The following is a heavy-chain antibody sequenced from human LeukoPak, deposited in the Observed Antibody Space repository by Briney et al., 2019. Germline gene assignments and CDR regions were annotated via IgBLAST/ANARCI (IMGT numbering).Heavy chain of an antibody. CDR3: ARDGGLYGMDV. CDR1: GFTFDDYG. V-gene: IGHV3-20*04. Sequence: GGSVRLSCAASGFTFDDYGMSWVRQAPGKGLEWVSGINWSGGRTGYADSVKGRLTISRDNPKNSLYLQMNSVRAEDTALYYCARDGGLYGMDVWGQGTTVSVSS. CDR2: INWSGGRT. J-gene: IGHJ6*02. D-gene: IGHD3-16*01.